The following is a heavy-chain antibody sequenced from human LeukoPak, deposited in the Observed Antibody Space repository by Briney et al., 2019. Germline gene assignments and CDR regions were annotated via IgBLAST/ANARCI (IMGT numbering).Heavy chain of an antibody. D-gene: IGHD2-2*01. CDR3: ARGPCSSTSCKDAFDI. V-gene: IGHV1-69*05. CDR1: GGTFSSYA. J-gene: IGHJ3*02. CDR2: IIPIFGTA. Sequence: ASVKVSCKASGGTFSSYAISWVRQAPGQGLEWMGGIIPIFGTANYAQKFQGRVTITTDESTSTAYMELSSLRSEDTAVYYCARGPCSSTSCKDAFDIWGQGTMVTVSS.